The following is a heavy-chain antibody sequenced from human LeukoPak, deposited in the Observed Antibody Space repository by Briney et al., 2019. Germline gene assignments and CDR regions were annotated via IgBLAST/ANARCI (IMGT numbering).Heavy chain of an antibody. CDR2: IKPDSGDT. V-gene: IGHV1-2*02. Sequence: ASVEVSCKASGYTFTDYYMHWVRQAPGQGLEWMGWIKPDSGDTHYVQKFQGRVTMTRDTSITTAYMELRLSSDDTAVYYCARFDQDWGTFDYWGQGTVVTVSS. J-gene: IGHJ4*02. CDR1: GYTFTDYY. CDR3: ARFDQDWGTFDY. D-gene: IGHD7-27*01.